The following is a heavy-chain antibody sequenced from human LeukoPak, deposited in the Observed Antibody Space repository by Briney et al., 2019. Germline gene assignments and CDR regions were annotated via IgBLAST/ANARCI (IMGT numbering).Heavy chain of an antibody. CDR1: GYSFTSYW. CDR2: IYPGDSDT. D-gene: IGHD2/OR15-2a*01. Sequence: GESLKISCKGSGYSFTSYWIGWVRQMPGKGLEWMGIIYPGDSDTRYSPSFQGQVTISADKSISTAYLQWSSLKASDTAMYYCARHVVARAGTTSYFDPWGQGTLVTVSS. CDR3: ARHVVARAGTTSYFDP. J-gene: IGHJ5*02. V-gene: IGHV5-51*01.